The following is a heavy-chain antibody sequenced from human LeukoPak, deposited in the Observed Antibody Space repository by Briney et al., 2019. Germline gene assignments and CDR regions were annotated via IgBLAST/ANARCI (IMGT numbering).Heavy chain of an antibody. D-gene: IGHD3-16*02. CDR1: GFTFSSCG. CDR2: ISYDGSNK. J-gene: IGHJ4*02. CDR3: AKGGSAYDYVWGSYRFDY. V-gene: IGHV3-30*18. Sequence: GGSLRLSCAASGFTFSSCGMHWVRQAPGKGLEWVAVISYDGSNKYYADSVKGRFTISRDNSKNTLYLQMNSLRAEDTAVYYCAKGGSAYDYVWGSYRFDYWGQGTLVTVSS.